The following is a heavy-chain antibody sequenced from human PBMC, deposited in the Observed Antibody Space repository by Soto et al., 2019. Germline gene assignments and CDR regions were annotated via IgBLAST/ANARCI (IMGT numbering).Heavy chain of an antibody. CDR1: GGSISSGDYY. J-gene: IGHJ5*02. CDR2: MFYTGTT. V-gene: IGHV4-30-4*01. CDR3: ASVVRFCSSPSCRGRNWFDP. D-gene: IGHD2-2*01. Sequence: QVQLQESDPGLVKPSQTLSLTCSVSGGSISSGDYYWSWIRQPPGKGLEWIGYMFYTGTTYYNPSLKSRITISLATSKNQFSLRLTSVTAADTAEYHCASVVRFCSSPSCRGRNWFDPWGQGTRVTVSS.